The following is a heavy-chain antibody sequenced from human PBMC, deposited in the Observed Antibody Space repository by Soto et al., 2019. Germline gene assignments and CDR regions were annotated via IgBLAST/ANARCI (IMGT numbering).Heavy chain of an antibody. Sequence: QVQLVESGGGVVQPGRSLRLSCAASGFTFSSYAMHWVRQAPGKGLEWVAVISHDGRNKYYADSVKGRFTISRDNSKNPLYLQMNGVRAEDTAVYYCARVKARMVRGVGGVFDCWGQGTLVTVSS. D-gene: IGHD3-10*01. CDR3: ARVKARMVRGVGGVFDC. J-gene: IGHJ4*02. CDR2: ISHDGRNK. V-gene: IGHV3-30*04. CDR1: GFTFSSYA.